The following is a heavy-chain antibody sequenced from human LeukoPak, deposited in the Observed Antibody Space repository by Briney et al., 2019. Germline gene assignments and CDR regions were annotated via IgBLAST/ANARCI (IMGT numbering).Heavy chain of an antibody. CDR2: INPNSGGT. J-gene: IGHJ6*03. CDR1: GYTFTGYY. D-gene: IGHD3-3*01. Sequence: ASVKVSCKASGYTFTGYYMHWVRQAPGQGLEWMGWINPNSGGTNYAQKFQGRVTMTRDTSISTAYMELSRLRSDDTAVYYCARSPDYDFWSGYYQSSHYMDVWGKGTTVTVSS. CDR3: ARSPDYDFWSGYYQSSHYMDV. V-gene: IGHV1-2*02.